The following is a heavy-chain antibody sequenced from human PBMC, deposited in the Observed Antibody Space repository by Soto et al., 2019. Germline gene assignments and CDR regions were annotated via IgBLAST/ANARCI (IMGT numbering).Heavy chain of an antibody. Sequence: QVQLVESGGGVVQPGRSLRLSCAASGFTFSSYGMHWVRQAPGKGLEWVAVISYDGSNKYYADSVKGRFTISRDNSKNPLYLQMNSLRAEDTAVYYCAKDSRVVVVAATGWYFDLWGRGTLVTVSS. V-gene: IGHV3-30*18. D-gene: IGHD2-15*01. CDR3: AKDSRVVVVAATGWYFDL. CDR2: ISYDGSNK. CDR1: GFTFSSYG. J-gene: IGHJ2*01.